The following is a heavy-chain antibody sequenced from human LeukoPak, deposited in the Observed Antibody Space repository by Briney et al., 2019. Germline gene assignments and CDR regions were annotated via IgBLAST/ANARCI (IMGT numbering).Heavy chain of an antibody. D-gene: IGHD3-3*01. CDR2: IKQDGSQE. Sequence: GGSLRLSCAASRFALSTYWMSWVRQAPGKGLEWVAHIKQDGSQEYYVDSVKGRFTISRDSAKNSLYLQMNSLRAEDTAVYYCARGVPYDSWSGPHYSDYWGQGTLVTVSS. CDR1: RFALSTYW. V-gene: IGHV3-7*01. J-gene: IGHJ4*02. CDR3: ARGVPYDSWSGPHYSDY.